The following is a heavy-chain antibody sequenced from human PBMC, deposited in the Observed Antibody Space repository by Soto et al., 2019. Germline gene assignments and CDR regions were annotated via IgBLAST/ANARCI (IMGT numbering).Heavy chain of an antibody. V-gene: IGHV1-3*01. CDR1: GYTFTLYT. J-gene: IGHJ5*02. Sequence: ASVKVSCKASGYTFTLYTMNWLRQAPGQRIEWMGWINPDNGNTKSSQKFQDRVIITRDTSASTAYMDLSSLRSEDTAVYYCARGIVTGPIDPCGQGPLVTVSS. D-gene: IGHD2-15*01. CDR3: ARGIVTGPIDP. CDR2: INPDNGNT.